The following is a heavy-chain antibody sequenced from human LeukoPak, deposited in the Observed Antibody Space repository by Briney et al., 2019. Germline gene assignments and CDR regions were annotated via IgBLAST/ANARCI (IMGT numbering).Heavy chain of an antibody. D-gene: IGHD3-22*01. J-gene: IGHJ4*02. Sequence: LTGGSLRLSCTAPGFTLSDDWMTWVRQAPGKGLEWAAFIRYDGSNKYYADSVKGRFTISRDNSKNTLYLQMNSLRAEDTAVYYCAKDGSREYYDSSGTYFDYWGQGTLVTVSS. CDR1: GFTLSDDW. CDR2: IRYDGSNK. V-gene: IGHV3-30*02. CDR3: AKDGSREYYDSSGTYFDY.